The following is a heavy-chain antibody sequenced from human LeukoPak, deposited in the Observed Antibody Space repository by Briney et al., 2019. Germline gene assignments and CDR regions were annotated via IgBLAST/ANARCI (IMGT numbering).Heavy chain of an antibody. D-gene: IGHD3-22*01. Sequence: GESLKISCKGSGYSFTSYWIGWVRQMPGKGLEWMGIIYPGDSDTRYSPSFQGQVTISADKSISTAYLQWSSLKASDTAVYYCARHVNYYDSSGYYYNAFDIWGQGTMVTVSS. CDR1: GYSFTSYW. CDR3: ARHVNYYDSSGYYYNAFDI. V-gene: IGHV5-51*01. J-gene: IGHJ3*02. CDR2: IYPGDSDT.